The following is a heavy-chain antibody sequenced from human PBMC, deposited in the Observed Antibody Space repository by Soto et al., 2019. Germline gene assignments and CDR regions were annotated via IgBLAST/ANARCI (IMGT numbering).Heavy chain of an antibody. CDR3: AKGVLSFHYGMEV. Sequence: EVQLLQSGGGFRPPGGSVRLSCATSGFTFNTYPMTWVRQAPGKGLEWVASISSTAGRTPSYADSVKGRFAIARDFSDNSVYLEMNNLRVDDTAVYFCAKGVLSFHYGMEVWGQGTTVTVSS. D-gene: IGHD3-10*01. CDR2: ISSTAGRTP. CDR1: GFTFNTYP. J-gene: IGHJ6*02. V-gene: IGHV3-23*01.